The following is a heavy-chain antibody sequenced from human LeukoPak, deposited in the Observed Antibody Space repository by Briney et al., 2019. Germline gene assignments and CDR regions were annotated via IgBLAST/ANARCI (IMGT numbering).Heavy chain of an antibody. Sequence: PSETLSLTCAVYGGSFSGYYWSWVRQPPGKGLEWIGEISHSGSTNYNPSLKSRVTISVDTSKNQFSLKLSSVTAADTAVYYCARLRIENTPDYWGQGTLVTVSS. CDR1: GGSFSGYY. CDR3: ARLRIENTPDY. D-gene: IGHD2-15*01. V-gene: IGHV4-34*01. J-gene: IGHJ4*02. CDR2: ISHSGST.